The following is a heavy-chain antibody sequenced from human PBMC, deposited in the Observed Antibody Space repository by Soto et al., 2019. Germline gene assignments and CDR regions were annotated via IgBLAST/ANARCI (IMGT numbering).Heavy chain of an antibody. J-gene: IGHJ5*02. CDR3: AKDPAYDYAPGWFDP. CDR1: GFTFSSYA. V-gene: IGHV3-23*01. Sequence: EVQLLESGGGLVQPGGSLRLSCAASGFTFSSYAMSWVRQAPGKGLEWVSAISGSGGSTYYADSVKGRFTISRDNSKNTLYLQMTSLRAEDTAVYYCAKDPAYDYAPGWFDPWGQGTLVTVSS. CDR2: ISGSGGST. D-gene: IGHD3-16*01.